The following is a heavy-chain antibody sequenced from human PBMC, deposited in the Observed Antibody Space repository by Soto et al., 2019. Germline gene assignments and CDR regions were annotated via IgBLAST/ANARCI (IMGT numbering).Heavy chain of an antibody. V-gene: IGHV5-51*01. CDR1: GYSFTSYW. CDR3: ARSSIAAAGKVWFDP. J-gene: IGHJ5*02. CDR2: IYPGDSDT. Sequence: GDSLKVSCKGSGYSFTSYWIGWVRQMPGKGLEWMGIIYPGDSDTRYSPSFEGQVTISADKSISTAYLQWSSLKASDTAMYYCARSSIAAAGKVWFDPWGQGTLVSVSS. D-gene: IGHD6-13*01.